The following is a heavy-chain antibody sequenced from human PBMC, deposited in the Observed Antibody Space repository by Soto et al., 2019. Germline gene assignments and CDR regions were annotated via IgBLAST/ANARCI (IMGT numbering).Heavy chain of an antibody. D-gene: IGHD1-26*01. CDR3: AKGGEVGGVLGDH. V-gene: IGHV3-30*18. CDR2: ISYDGSYQ. J-gene: IGHJ4*02. Sequence: GGSLRLSCEASGFAFNKFGMHWVRQAPGKGLEWVAFISYDGSYQYYADSVQGRLTITRDNSMNTLNMQLNSLRREDTAVYYCAKGGEVGGVLGDHWGQGTLVIVSS. CDR1: GFAFNKFG.